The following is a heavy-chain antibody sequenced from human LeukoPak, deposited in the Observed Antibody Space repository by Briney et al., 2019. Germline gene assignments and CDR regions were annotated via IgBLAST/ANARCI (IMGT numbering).Heavy chain of an antibody. Sequence: GGSLRLSCAASGFTVSSNYMSWVRQAPGKGLEWVSVIYSGGSTYYADSVKGRFTISRDNSKNTLYLQMNSLRAEDTAVYYCARIDYDSSGHYDPWGQGTLVTVSS. CDR3: ARIDYDSSGHYDP. CDR2: IYSGGST. D-gene: IGHD3-22*01. J-gene: IGHJ5*02. V-gene: IGHV3-53*01. CDR1: GFTVSSNY.